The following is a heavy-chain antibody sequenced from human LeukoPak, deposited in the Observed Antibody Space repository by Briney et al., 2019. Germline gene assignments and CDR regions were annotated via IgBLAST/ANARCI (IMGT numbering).Heavy chain of an antibody. CDR3: ARERGY. V-gene: IGHV3-30*03. Sequence: PGRSLRLSCAASGFTFSSYGMHWVRQAPGKGLEWVAVISYDGSNKYYADSVKGRFTISRDNAKNPLYLQMNSLRAEDTAVYYCARERGYWGQGTLVTVSS. CDR1: GFTFSSYG. J-gene: IGHJ4*02. CDR2: ISYDGSNK.